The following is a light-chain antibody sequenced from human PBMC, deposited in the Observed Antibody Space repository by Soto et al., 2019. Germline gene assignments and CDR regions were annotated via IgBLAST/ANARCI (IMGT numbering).Light chain of an antibody. CDR3: QQSYSTPRT. J-gene: IGKJ1*01. CDR2: AAS. Sequence: DIQMTQFPSSLSASLGDRVTITCRASQSISSYLNWYQQKPGKAPKLLIYAASSLQSGVPSRFSGSGSGTDFTLTISSLQPEDFATYYCQQSYSTPRTFGQGTKVDIK. V-gene: IGKV1-39*01. CDR1: QSISSY.